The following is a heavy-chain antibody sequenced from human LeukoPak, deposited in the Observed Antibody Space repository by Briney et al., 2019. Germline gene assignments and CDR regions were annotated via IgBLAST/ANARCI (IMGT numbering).Heavy chain of an antibody. CDR1: GGTFSTYA. D-gene: IGHD6-19*01. CDR2: IIPTLKTT. Sequence: GASVKVSCKASGGTFSTYAISWVRQAPGQGLEWMGRIIPTLKTTNYAQKFQGRVTITADKSTGTAYMELSSLRSEDTAVYYCTRARGSGWCEADYWGQGTLVTVSS. V-gene: IGHV1-69*04. J-gene: IGHJ4*02. CDR3: TRARGSGWCEADY.